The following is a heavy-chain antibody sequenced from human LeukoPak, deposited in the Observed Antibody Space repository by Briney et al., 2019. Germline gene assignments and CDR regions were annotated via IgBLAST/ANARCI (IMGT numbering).Heavy chain of an antibody. D-gene: IGHD2-21*01. J-gene: IGHJ4*02. V-gene: IGHV1-18*01. CDR1: GYTFVDYG. CDR3: ARDRLGYCGYGSCLLFDN. Sequence: ASVKVSCQASGYTFVDYGISWVRQAPGQGLEWMGWISADIGNTNYAQKFQGRVTMTRDRSTSTGYMELTSLTSDDTAVYYCARDRLGYCGYGSCLLFDNWGQGTLVTVSS. CDR2: ISADIGNT.